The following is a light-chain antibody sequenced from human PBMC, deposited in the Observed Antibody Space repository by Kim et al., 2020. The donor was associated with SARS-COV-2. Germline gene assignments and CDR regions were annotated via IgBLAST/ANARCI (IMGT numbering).Light chain of an antibody. CDR1: SSDVGGYNH. J-gene: IGLJ3*02. CDR2: EVI. V-gene: IGLV2-8*01. Sequence: GQSVAISCTGTSSDVGGYNHVSWYQQHPGKAPKLMIYEVIKRPSGVPDRFSGSKSGNTASLTVSGLQAEDEADYYCTSYGGRHNLVFGGGTQLTVL. CDR3: TSYGGRHNLV.